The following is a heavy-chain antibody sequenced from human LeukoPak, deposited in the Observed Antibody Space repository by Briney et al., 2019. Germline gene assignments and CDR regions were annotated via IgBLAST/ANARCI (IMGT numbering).Heavy chain of an antibody. CDR3: AKGSSGYYYNFDY. CDR2: ISGSGGST. J-gene: IGHJ4*02. CDR1: GFTFSSYA. V-gene: IGHV3-23*01. D-gene: IGHD3-22*01. Sequence: PGGSLRLSCAASGFTFSSYAMSWVRQAPGKGLEWVSAISGSGGSTYYADSVKGRFTISRDNSKNTLYLQMNSLRAENTAVYCCAKGSSGYYYNFDYWGQGTLVTVSS.